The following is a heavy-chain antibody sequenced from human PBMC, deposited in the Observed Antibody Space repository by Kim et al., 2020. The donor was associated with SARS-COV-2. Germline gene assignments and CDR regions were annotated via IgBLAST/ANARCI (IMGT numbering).Heavy chain of an antibody. CDR1: GYTFTSYA. Sequence: ASVKVSCKASGYTFTSYAMHWVRQAPGQRLEWMGWLNVANGNTKNSQKFQGRITITSDTSASTAYMELSSLRSEDTAVYYCARDQVTYYYDTSGYHDDAFDIWGQGTMVTVSS. CDR3: ARDQVTYYYDTSGYHDDAFDI. D-gene: IGHD3-22*01. V-gene: IGHV1-3*01. CDR2: LNVANGNT. J-gene: IGHJ3*02.